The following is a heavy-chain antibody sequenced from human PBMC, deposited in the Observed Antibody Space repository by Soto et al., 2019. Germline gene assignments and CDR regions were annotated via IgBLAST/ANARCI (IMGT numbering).Heavy chain of an antibody. CDR2: ISGSGGST. CDR3: AKDRREGDYVDY. D-gene: IGHD1-26*01. V-gene: IGHV3-23*01. Sequence: GGSLRLSCAASGFTFSSYAMSWVRQAPGKGLEWVSAISGSGGSTYYADSVKGRFTISRDNSKNTLYLQVNSLRAEDTAVYYCAKDRREGDYVDYGGQGTLVTVSS. J-gene: IGHJ4*02. CDR1: GFTFSSYA.